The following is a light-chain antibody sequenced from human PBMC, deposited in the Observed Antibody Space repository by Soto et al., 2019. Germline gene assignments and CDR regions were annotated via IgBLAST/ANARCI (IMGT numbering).Light chain of an antibody. Sequence: DIQMTQSPSSLSASVGDRVTITCRASQGISNYLAWYQQKPGKVPKLLLYAASTLQYGVPSRFSGSGSGTEFTLTISSLQPEDVATYYCQKYNRSPRTFGQGTNLEIK. CDR2: AAS. CDR1: QGISNY. J-gene: IGKJ2*01. CDR3: QKYNRSPRT. V-gene: IGKV1-27*01.